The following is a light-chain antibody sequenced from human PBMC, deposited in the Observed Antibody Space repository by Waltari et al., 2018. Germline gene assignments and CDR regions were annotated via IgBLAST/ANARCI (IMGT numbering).Light chain of an antibody. J-gene: IGLJ2*01. CDR2: DDN. CDR3: YSTDSTGNHVV. Sequence: SSELTQPPSVSVSPGPTARITCSGDALPKKYAFWYQQKSGQAPVLIIYDDNKRPSGIPERFSGSSSGTMATLTISGAQVEDEADYYCYSTDSTGNHVVFGGGTKLTVL. CDR1: ALPKKY. V-gene: IGLV3-10*01.